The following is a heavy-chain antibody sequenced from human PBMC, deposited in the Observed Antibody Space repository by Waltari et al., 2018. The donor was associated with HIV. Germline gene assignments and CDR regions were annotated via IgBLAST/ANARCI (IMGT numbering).Heavy chain of an antibody. CDR1: GFTFSSYA. D-gene: IGHD4-4*01. CDR3: ASWSQSSVTTSYYYGMDV. J-gene: IGHJ6*02. CDR2: ISYDGSNK. Sequence: QVQLVESGGGVVQPGRSLRLSCAASGFTFSSYAMHWVRQAPGKGLEWVAVISYDGSNKYDADSVKGRFTISRDNSKNTLYLQMNSRRAEDTAVYYCASWSQSSVTTSYYYGMDVWGQGTTVTVSS. V-gene: IGHV3-30*04.